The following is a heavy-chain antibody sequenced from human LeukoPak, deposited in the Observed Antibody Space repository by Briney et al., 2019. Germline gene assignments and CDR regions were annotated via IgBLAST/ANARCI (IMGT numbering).Heavy chain of an antibody. CDR2: ISSSSSTI. J-gene: IGHJ4*02. V-gene: IGHV3-48*04. CDR3: ARAGFDY. Sequence: GSLGLSCAASGFTFGSYSMNWVRQAPGKWLEWVSYISSSSSTIYYADSVKGRFTISRDNAMNSLYLQMNSLKAEDTAVYYCARAGFDYWGQGTLVTVSS. CDR1: GFTFGSYS.